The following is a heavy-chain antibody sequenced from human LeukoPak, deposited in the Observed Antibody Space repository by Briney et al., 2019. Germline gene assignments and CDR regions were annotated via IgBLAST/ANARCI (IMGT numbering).Heavy chain of an antibody. CDR2: ISSSGSTI. J-gene: IGHJ3*02. V-gene: IGHV3-11*01. D-gene: IGHD6-19*01. Sequence: PGGSLRLSCAASGFTFSDYYMSWIRQAPGKGLEWVSYISSSGSTIYYADSVKGRFTISRDNAKNSLYLQMNSLRAEDTAVYYCARDYSSGWTDAFDIWGQGTMVTVSS. CDR1: GFTFSDYY. CDR3: ARDYSSGWTDAFDI.